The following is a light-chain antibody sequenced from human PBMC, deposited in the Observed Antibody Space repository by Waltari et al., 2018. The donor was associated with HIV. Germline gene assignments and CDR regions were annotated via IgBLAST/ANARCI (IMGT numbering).Light chain of an antibody. CDR1: QSLLYSTKNQTF. Sequence: DIVMSQPPAPLAVSLGERSAIKCKSSQSLLYSTKNQTFLAWYQQKPRQPPKLLIYWASVRGSGVPDRFSASGSETDFTLTINSLQAEDVALYYCQQYYHTLWTFGRGTKVEIK. CDR2: WAS. CDR3: QQYYHTLWT. J-gene: IGKJ1*01. V-gene: IGKV4-1*01.